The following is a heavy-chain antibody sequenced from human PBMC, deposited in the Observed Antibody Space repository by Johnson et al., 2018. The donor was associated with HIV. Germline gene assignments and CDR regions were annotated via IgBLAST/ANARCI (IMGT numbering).Heavy chain of an antibody. Sequence: MQLVESGGGLVQPGGSLRLSCAASGFTFSTYDMHWVRQVTGKGLEWVSGITTAGDTYYPGSVKGRFTIFRENVKNSLYLQMNSLRAGDTAVYYCARGVLAFDTWGQGTMVTVSS. J-gene: IGHJ3*02. CDR1: GFTFSTYD. D-gene: IGHD5/OR15-5a*01. CDR3: ARGVLAFDT. V-gene: IGHV3-13*01. CDR2: ITTAGDT.